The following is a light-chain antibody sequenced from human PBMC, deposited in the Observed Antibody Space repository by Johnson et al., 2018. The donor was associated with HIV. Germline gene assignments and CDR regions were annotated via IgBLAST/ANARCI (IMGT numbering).Light chain of an antibody. V-gene: IGLV1-51*01. CDR1: SSNIGNNY. Sequence: QAALTQPPSVSAAPGQKVTISCSGSSSNIGNNYVSWYQQVPGTAPKLLIYDIDKRPSGIPDRFSGSQSGTSATLDISGLQTGDEADYYCGTLDSGLSAYVFGTETKVTAL. CDR3: GTLDSGLSAYV. CDR2: DID. J-gene: IGLJ1*01.